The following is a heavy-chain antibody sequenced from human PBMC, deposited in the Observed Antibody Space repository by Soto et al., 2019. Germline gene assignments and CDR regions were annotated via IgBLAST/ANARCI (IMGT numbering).Heavy chain of an antibody. CDR1: GFTFSSYA. CDR3: AKRRYHYDSSGRYYFDY. CDR2: ISGSGGST. D-gene: IGHD3-22*01. V-gene: IGHV3-23*01. J-gene: IGHJ4*02. Sequence: EVQLLESGGGLVQPGGSLRLSCAASGFTFSSYAMSWVRQAPGKGLEWVSAISGSGGSTYYADSVKGRFTISRDNSKNTLYLQMNSMRAEDTSVYYCAKRRYHYDSSGRYYFDYWGQGTVVTVSS.